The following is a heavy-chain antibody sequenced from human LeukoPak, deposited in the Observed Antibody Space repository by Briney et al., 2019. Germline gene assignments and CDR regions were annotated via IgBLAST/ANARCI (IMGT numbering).Heavy chain of an antibody. D-gene: IGHD1-26*01. Sequence: SETLSLTCTVSGGSISSYYWSWIRQPPGKELEWIGYIYYSGSANYNPSLKSRVTISVDTSKNQFSLKLSSVTAADTAVYYCARQNSGSYSFDYWGQGTLVTVSS. CDR2: IYYSGSA. J-gene: IGHJ4*02. CDR1: GGSISSYY. CDR3: ARQNSGSYSFDY. V-gene: IGHV4-59*08.